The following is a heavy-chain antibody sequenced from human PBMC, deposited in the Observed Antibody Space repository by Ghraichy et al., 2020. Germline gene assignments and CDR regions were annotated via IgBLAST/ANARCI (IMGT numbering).Heavy chain of an antibody. Sequence: GALRLSCAASGFTFSSYAMHWVRQAPGKGLEWVAFISYDGTNKYYADSVKGLFTISRDNSKNTLYLQMSSLRAEDTAVYYCARLYDSSGYYQGYFDYWGQGTLVTVSS. J-gene: IGHJ4*02. CDR2: ISYDGTNK. CDR1: GFTFSSYA. V-gene: IGHV3-30*04. D-gene: IGHD3-22*01. CDR3: ARLYDSSGYYQGYFDY.